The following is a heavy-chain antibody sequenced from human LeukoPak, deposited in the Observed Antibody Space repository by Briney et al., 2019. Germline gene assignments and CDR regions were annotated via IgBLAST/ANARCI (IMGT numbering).Heavy chain of an antibody. CDR1: GVTFSNYA. D-gene: IGHD4-23*01. CDR3: AKEWPPVLPPAVDY. J-gene: IGHJ4*02. CDR2: ISGSSGNT. Sequence: GGSLRLFCSAAGVTFSNYAMSWGLRAPGEGREWGAGISGSSGNTHYADSVKGRFTISRDNSKNPLYVEMNRLRAEDTAVYYCAKEWPPVLPPAVDYWGQGTLVTVSS. V-gene: IGHV3-23*01.